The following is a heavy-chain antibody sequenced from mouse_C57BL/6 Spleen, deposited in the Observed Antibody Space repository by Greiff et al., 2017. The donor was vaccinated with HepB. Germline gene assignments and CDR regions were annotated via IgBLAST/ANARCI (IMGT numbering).Heavy chain of an antibody. D-gene: IGHD2-12*01. CDR1: GYAFSSSW. Sequence: QVQLQQSGPELVKPGASVKISCKASGYAFSSSWMNWVKQRPGKGLEWIGRIYPGDGDTNYNGKFKGKATLTADKSSSTAYMQLSSLTSEDSAVYFCVLRDYFDYWGQGTTLTVSS. J-gene: IGHJ2*01. CDR2: IYPGDGDT. CDR3: VLRDYFDY. V-gene: IGHV1-82*01.